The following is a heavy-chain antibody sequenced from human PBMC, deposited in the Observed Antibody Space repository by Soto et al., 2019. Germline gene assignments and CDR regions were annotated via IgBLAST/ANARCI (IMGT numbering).Heavy chain of an antibody. J-gene: IGHJ4*02. CDR1: GYTFTSYG. Sequence: GASVKVSCKASGYTFTSYGISWVRQAPGQGLEWMGWISAYNGNTNYAQKFQGRVTMTTDTSTSTAYMELRSLRSDDTAVYYCARDRVGFGELLPGYWGQGTLVTVSS. V-gene: IGHV1-18*01. D-gene: IGHD3-10*01. CDR3: ARDRVGFGELLPGY. CDR2: ISAYNGNT.